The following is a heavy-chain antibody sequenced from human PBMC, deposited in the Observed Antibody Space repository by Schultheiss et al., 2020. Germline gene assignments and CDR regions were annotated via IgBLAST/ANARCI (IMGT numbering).Heavy chain of an antibody. Sequence: SETLSLTCAVYGGSFSGYYWSWIRQPPGKGLEWIGEINHSGSTNYNPSLKSRVTISVDKSKNQFSLKLSSVTAADTAVYYCARNRYYSLDYWGQGTLVTVSS. CDR2: INHSGST. D-gene: IGHD1-26*01. V-gene: IGHV4-34*01. J-gene: IGHJ4*02. CDR3: ARNRYYSLDY. CDR1: GGSFSGYY.